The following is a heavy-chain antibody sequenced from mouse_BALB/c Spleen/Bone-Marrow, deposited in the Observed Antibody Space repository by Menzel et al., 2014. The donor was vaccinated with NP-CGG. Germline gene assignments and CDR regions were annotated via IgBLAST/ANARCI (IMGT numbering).Heavy chain of an antibody. J-gene: IGHJ2*01. CDR3: ARDVGGNYFDY. CDR2: ISYGGSN. CDR1: GYSITSGYY. V-gene: IGHV3-6*02. D-gene: IGHD1-1*02. Sequence: VQLQQSGPGLVKPSQSLSHTCSVTGYSITSGYYWNWIRQFPGNKLEWMGYISYGGSNNYNTFLKNLISITRDTSNNQFFLKLNSVTTEDTAPYYCARDVGGNYFDYWGQGTPLTVSS.